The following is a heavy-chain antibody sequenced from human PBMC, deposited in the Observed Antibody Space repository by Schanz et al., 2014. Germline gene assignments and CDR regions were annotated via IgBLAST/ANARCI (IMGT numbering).Heavy chain of an antibody. J-gene: IGHJ4*02. D-gene: IGHD1-26*01. CDR2: ISGSSRTI. CDR1: GFGFSSYS. V-gene: IGHV3-48*01. Sequence: EVQLVESGGGLIQPGGSLRLSCAASGFGFSSYSMNWVRQAPGKGLEWVSYISGSSRTIYYADSMKGRFTVSRDNAENALSLQMNSLRAEDTRLYFCARGGSGSHYRLDYCGQGTLVTVSS. CDR3: ARGGSGSHYRLDY.